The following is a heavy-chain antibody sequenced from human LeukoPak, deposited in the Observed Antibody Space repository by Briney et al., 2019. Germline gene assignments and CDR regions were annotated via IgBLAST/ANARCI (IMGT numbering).Heavy chain of an antibody. CDR2: IRYDGSNK. CDR1: GFTFSSYG. J-gene: IGHJ4*02. Sequence: PGGSLRLSCEASGFTFSSYGMHWVRQAPGKGLEWVAFIRYDGSNKYYADSVKGRFTISRDNSKNTLYLQMNSLRAEDTAVYYCAKDSSYDSSGPSSDLDYWGQGTLVTVSS. D-gene: IGHD3-22*01. V-gene: IGHV3-30*02. CDR3: AKDSSYDSSGPSSDLDY.